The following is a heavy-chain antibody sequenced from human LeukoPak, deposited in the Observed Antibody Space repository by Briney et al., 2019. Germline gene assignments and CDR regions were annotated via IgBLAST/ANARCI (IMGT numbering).Heavy chain of an antibody. CDR3: ARVRTDYDILTGYSPSYYFDY. CDR2: IYYSGST. J-gene: IGHJ4*02. CDR1: GGSISSYY. D-gene: IGHD3-9*01. V-gene: IGHV4-59*01. Sequence: SETLSLTCTVSGGSISSYYWSWIRQPPGKGLEWIGYIYYSGSTNYNPSLKSRVTISLDTSKNQFSLRLSSVTAADTAIYYCARVRTDYDILTGYSPSYYFDYWGQGTLVTVSS.